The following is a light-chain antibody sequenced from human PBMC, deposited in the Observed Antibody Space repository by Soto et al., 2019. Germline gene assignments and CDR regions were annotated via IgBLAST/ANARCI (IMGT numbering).Light chain of an antibody. V-gene: IGLV2-8*01. J-gene: IGLJ2*01. CDR1: SSDVGGYPY. Sequence: QSALTQPPSASGSPGQSVTISCTGTSSDVGGYPYVSWYQQHPGKAPKLMIYEVIKRPSGVPDRFSGSKSGNTASLTVSGLQAEDEADYYCSSFAGTNNVVFGGGTKLTVL. CDR3: SSFAGTNNVV. CDR2: EVI.